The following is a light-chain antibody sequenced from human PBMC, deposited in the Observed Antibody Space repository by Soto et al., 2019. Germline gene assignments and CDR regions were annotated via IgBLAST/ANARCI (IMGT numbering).Light chain of an antibody. CDR1: NIGSKS. CDR2: YDR. V-gene: IGLV3-21*04. Sequence: SYELTQPPSVSVAPGKTATIPCGGNNIGSKSVHWYQQKPGQAPVLVIFYDRVRPSGIPERFSGSNSGNTATLTISRVEAGDEADYYCQVWDSSSDHRVFGGGTKLTVL. J-gene: IGLJ3*02. CDR3: QVWDSSSDHRV.